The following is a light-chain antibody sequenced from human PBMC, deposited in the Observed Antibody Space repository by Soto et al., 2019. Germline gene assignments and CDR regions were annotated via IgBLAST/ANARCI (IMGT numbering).Light chain of an antibody. CDR1: QSLGSN. J-gene: IGKJ1*01. CDR3: QQYNNWPSWT. Sequence: EIVMTQSPATLSVTPGERATLSCRASQSLGSNLAWYQQKHGQAPRLPIYGASTRATGLPARFSGSGSGTEFTPTISSLQSEDFAVYYCQQYNNWPSWTFGQGTKVDIK. CDR2: GAS. V-gene: IGKV3-15*01.